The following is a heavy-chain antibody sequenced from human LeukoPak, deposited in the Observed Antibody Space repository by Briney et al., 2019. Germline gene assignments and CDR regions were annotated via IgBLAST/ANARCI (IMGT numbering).Heavy chain of an antibody. J-gene: IGHJ1*01. Sequence: GGSLRLSCAASGFPFRSYDMNWVRQAPGKGLEWVSYISISGSTTYYADSVKGRFTISRDNAKNSLYLQMNSLRAEDTAVYYCAKGGSGWYRGYFQHWGQGTLVTVSS. D-gene: IGHD6-19*01. CDR1: GFPFRSYD. CDR2: ISISGSTT. V-gene: IGHV3-48*03. CDR3: AKGGSGWYRGYFQH.